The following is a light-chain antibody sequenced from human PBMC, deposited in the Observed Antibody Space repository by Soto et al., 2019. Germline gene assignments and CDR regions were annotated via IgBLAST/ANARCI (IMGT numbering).Light chain of an antibody. Sequence: QSALTQPASVSGSPGQSITISCTGTSSDVGGYNYVSWYQQHPGKAPKLMIYEVSNRPSGVSNRFSGSKSGNTASLTISGLQYEDETNDYCTSYTTSSTHWVFGGGTKLTVL. CDR2: EVS. CDR3: TSYTTSSTHWV. V-gene: IGLV2-14*01. J-gene: IGLJ3*02. CDR1: SSDVGGYNY.